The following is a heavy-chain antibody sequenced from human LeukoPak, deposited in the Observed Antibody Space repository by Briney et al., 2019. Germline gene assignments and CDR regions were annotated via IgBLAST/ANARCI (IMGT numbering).Heavy chain of an antibody. CDR2: IVYSGRT. J-gene: IGHJ5*02. Sequence: TSETLSLTCTVSSGSISTYYWNWLRQSPGKGLEWIGYIVYSGRTLYNPSLNGRVTISVDTSKNQFSLRLRSVTAADTAVYYCARRLCGSPSCSIAPSGNWLDPWGQGILVTVSS. CDR1: SGSISTYY. D-gene: IGHD2-2*01. V-gene: IGHV4-59*08. CDR3: ARRLCGSPSCSIAPSGNWLDP.